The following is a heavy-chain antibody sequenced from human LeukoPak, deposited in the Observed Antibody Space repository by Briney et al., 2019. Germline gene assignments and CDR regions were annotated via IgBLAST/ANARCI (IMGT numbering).Heavy chain of an antibody. CDR3: ARSTVATADY. V-gene: IGHV4-34*01. D-gene: IGHD4-17*01. J-gene: IGHJ4*02. CDR2: INHSGST. CDR1: GGSFSGYY. Sequence: SETLSLTCAVYGGSFSGYYWSWIRLPPGKGLEWIGEINHSGSTNYNPSLKSRVTISVDTSKNQFSLKLSSVTAADTAVYYCARSTVATADYWGQGTLVTVSS.